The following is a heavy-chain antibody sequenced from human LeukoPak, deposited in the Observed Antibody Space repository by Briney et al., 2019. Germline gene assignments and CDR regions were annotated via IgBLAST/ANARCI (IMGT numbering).Heavy chain of an antibody. Sequence: GGSLRLSCAASGFTFSSYSMNWVRHAPGKGLEWVSSISSSSSYIYYADSVKGRFTISRDNAKNSLYLQMNSLRAEDTAVYYCARDVGGATWKNDYWAQGTLVTVSS. D-gene: IGHD1-26*01. V-gene: IGHV3-21*01. CDR1: GFTFSSYS. CDR3: ARDVGGATWKNDY. CDR2: ISSSSSYI. J-gene: IGHJ4*02.